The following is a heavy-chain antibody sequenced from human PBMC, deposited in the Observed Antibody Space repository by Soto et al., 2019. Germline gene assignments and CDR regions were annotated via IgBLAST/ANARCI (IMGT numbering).Heavy chain of an antibody. Sequence: PGGSLRLSCAASGFTFSDAWMNWVRQAPGKGLEWVGRIKSKTDGGATDYAAPVKGRFTISRDDSKNTLYLQMDSLKTEDTGVYYCAPTPTKTGASHYALDDRGQGTRVTVSS. CDR2: IKSKTDGGAT. CDR1: GFTFSDAW. CDR3: APTPTKTGASHYALDD. V-gene: IGHV3-15*07. D-gene: IGHD1-1*01. J-gene: IGHJ4*02.